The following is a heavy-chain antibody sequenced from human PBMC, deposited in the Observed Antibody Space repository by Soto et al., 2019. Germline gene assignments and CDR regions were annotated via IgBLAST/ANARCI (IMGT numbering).Heavy chain of an antibody. D-gene: IGHD3-9*01. CDR1: GFTFSSYA. J-gene: IGHJ4*02. V-gene: IGHV3-23*01. CDR2: ISGSGGST. CDR3: AKVGVYYDILTGYLYFDY. Sequence: PGGSLRLSCAASGFTFSSYAMSWVRQAPGKGLEWVSAISGSGGSTYYADSVKGRFTISRDNSKNTLYLQMNSLRAEDTAVYYCAKVGVYYDILTGYLYFDYCGQGTLVTVPS.